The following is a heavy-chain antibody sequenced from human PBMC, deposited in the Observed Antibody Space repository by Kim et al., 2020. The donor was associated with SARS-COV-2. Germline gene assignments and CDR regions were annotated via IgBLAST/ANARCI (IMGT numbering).Heavy chain of an antibody. CDR2: INSDETIT. CDR1: GFTLGNYW. J-gene: IGHJ4*02. Sequence: GGSLRLSCAASGFTLGNYWMHWVRQAPGKGLVWVSRINSDETITTYADSVKGRFTISRDDSKNTLFLQMNSLRVDDTAVYYCTTEIWLGYWGQGTLVTVSS. V-gene: IGHV3-74*03. CDR3: TTEIWLGY.